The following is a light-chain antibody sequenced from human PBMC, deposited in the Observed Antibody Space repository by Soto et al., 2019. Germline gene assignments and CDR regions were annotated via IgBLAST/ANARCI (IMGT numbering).Light chain of an antibody. Sequence: QSALTHPASVSGSPGQSITISCTGTSSDVGDYNYVSWYQQHPGKAPKLMIYAVSNRPSGVSNRFSGSKSGNTASLTISGLQTEDEADYYCRSYTSSSTQVFGGGTKVTVL. CDR2: AVS. CDR3: RSYTSSSTQV. V-gene: IGLV2-14*01. J-gene: IGLJ3*02. CDR1: SSDVGDYNY.